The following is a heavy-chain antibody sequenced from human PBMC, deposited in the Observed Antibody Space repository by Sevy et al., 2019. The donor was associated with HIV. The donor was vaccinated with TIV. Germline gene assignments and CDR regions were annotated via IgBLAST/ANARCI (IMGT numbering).Heavy chain of an antibody. CDR1: GFTFSTYW. Sequence: GGSLRLSCAASGFTFSTYWMTWVRQAPGKGLEWVAYIKQDGTEAYYVDAVRDRFTVSRDNSHKSFFLQMTSLRDEDTAVYYCARGLADWGSFHYSLWGQGTPVTVSS. CDR2: IKQDGTEA. CDR3: ARGLADWGSFHYSL. D-gene: IGHD3-16*01. J-gene: IGHJ4*02. V-gene: IGHV3-7*01.